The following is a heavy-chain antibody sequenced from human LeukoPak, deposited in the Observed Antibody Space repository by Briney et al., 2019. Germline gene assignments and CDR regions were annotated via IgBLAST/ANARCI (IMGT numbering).Heavy chain of an antibody. CDR3: SRADELIFLPHCFDC. J-gene: IGHJ4*02. CDR1: GGSMSSYY. D-gene: IGHD1-7*01. Sequence: PSETLSLTCTVSGGSMSSYYWTWIRQPPGKGLEWIGYISYTGNTSYNPSLKSRLSISVDTSKSQFSLKLSSVTAADTAVYYCSRADELIFLPHCFDCWGQGTLVTVSS. V-gene: IGHV4-59*01. CDR2: ISYTGNT.